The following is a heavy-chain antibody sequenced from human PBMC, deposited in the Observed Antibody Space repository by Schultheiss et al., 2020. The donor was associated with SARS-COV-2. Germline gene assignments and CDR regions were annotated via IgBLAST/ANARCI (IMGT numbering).Heavy chain of an antibody. J-gene: IGHJ4*02. V-gene: IGHV3-33*05. CDR2: ISYDGSNK. CDR3: ARDSAYGDYGESY. Sequence: GGSLRLSCAASGFTFSSYGMHWVRQAPGKGLEWVAVISYDGSNKYYADSVKGRFTISRDNSKNTLYLQMNSLRAEDTAVYYCARDSAYGDYGESYWGQGTLVTVSS. D-gene: IGHD4-17*01. CDR1: GFTFSSYG.